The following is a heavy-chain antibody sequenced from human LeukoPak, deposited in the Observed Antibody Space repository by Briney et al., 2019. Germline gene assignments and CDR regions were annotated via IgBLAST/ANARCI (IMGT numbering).Heavy chain of an antibody. D-gene: IGHD1-1*01. J-gene: IGHJ3*02. V-gene: IGHV3-7*03. CDR2: IKQDGSEK. Sequence: GGSLRLSCAASGFTFSSYGMHWVRQAPGKGLEWVVNIKQDGSEKYYVDSVKGRFTISRDNAKKSLYLQMNSLRADDTAVYYCARGGTTGTTSPLRAFDIWGQGTMVTVSS. CDR1: GFTFSSYG. CDR3: ARGGTTGTTSPLRAFDI.